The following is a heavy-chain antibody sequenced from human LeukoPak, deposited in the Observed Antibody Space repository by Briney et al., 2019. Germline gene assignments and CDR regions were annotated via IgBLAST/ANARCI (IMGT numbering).Heavy chain of an antibody. D-gene: IGHD5-24*01. J-gene: IGHJ5*02. CDR3: ARVRWLQQYNWFDP. V-gene: IGHV4-34*01. CDR2: INHSGST. Sequence: PSETLSLTCAVYGGSFSGYYWSWIRQPPGKGLEWIGEINHSGSTNYNPSLKSRVTISVDTFKNQFSLKLSSVTAADTAVYYCARVRWLQQYNWFDPWGQGTLVTVSS. CDR1: GGSFSGYY.